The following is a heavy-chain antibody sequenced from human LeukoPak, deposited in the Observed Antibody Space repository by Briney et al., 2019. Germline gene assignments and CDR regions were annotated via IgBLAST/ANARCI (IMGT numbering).Heavy chain of an antibody. CDR2: TSYSGST. V-gene: IGHV4-59*08. CDR1: GASISSYY. D-gene: IGHD3-10*01. CDR3: ARRNYYGSGSYINWFDP. Sequence: SETLSLTCTVSGASISSYYWDWIRQPPGKGLEWIGYTSYSGSTNYNPSLKSRVTISVDTSKSQVSLNLTSLTAADTAVYYCARRNYYGSGSYINWFDPWGQGTLVTVSS. J-gene: IGHJ5*02.